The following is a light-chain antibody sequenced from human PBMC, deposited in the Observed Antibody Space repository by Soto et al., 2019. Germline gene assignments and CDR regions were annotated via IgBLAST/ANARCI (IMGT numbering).Light chain of an antibody. Sequence: AIRMTQSPSSFSASTGDRVTITCRASQGISSYLAWYQQKPGKAPKLLIYDASNLETGVPSRFSGSGSGTDFTFTISSLQPEDIATYYCQQYKTFGPGTKVDIK. CDR1: QGISSY. J-gene: IGKJ3*01. CDR3: QQYKT. CDR2: DAS. V-gene: IGKV1-8*01.